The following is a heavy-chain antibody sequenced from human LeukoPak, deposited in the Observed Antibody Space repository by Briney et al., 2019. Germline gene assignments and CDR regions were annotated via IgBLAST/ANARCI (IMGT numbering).Heavy chain of an antibody. CDR1: GGSISSGDYY. CDR2: IYYTGST. D-gene: IGHD3-22*01. J-gene: IGHJ4*02. Sequence: SQTLSLTCTISGGSISSGDYYWSWIRQYPGKGLEWIGYIYYTGSTYYNPSLKSRVTMSVDTSKNQFSLKLTSVNAADTAVYYCARDNSDYDSSGYTYYFDSWGQGTLVTVSS. V-gene: IGHV4-31*03. CDR3: ARDNSDYDSSGYTYYFDS.